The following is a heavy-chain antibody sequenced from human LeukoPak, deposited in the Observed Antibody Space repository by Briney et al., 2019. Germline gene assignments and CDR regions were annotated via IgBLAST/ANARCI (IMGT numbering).Heavy chain of an antibody. D-gene: IGHD2-2*02. CDR3: AKDAYCSSTSCYSNFDY. J-gene: IGHJ4*02. Sequence: GGSLRLSCAASGFTFSSYGMHWVRQAPGKGLEWVAVISYDGSNKYYADSVKGRFTISRDNSKNTLYLQMSSLRAEDTAVYYCAKDAYCSSTSCYSNFDYWGQGTLVTVSS. CDR2: ISYDGSNK. V-gene: IGHV3-30*18. CDR1: GFTFSSYG.